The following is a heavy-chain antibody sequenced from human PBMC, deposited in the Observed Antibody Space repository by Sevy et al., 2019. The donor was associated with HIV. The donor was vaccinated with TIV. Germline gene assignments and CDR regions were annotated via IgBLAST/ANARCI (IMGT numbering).Heavy chain of an antibody. CDR2: IWFDGSNT. J-gene: IGHJ4*02. CDR3: ARDLEFYAYGDYGPAFMPDY. CDR1: GFTFSTYG. D-gene: IGHD3-16*01. V-gene: IGHV3-33*01. Sequence: GSLRLSCAASGFTFSTYGMHWVRQAPGKGLEWVAVIWFDGSNTYYADSVKGRFTISRDIAKNTLHLQMNSLRAEDTAVYYCARDLEFYAYGDYGPAFMPDYWGQGTLVTVSS.